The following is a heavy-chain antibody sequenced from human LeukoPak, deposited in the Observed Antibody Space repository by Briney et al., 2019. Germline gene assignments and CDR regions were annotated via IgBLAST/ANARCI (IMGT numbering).Heavy chain of an antibody. D-gene: IGHD6-13*01. CDR2: INPSGGST. J-gene: IGHJ4*02. CDR1: GYTFTRYY. CDR3: ARSIAAAGAEQYFDY. Sequence: EASVKVSCKASGYTFTRYYMHWVRQAPGQGLEWMGIINPSGGSTSYAQKFQGRVTITADESTSTAYMELSSLRSEDTAVYYCARSIAAAGAEQYFDYWGQGTLVTVSS. V-gene: IGHV1-46*01.